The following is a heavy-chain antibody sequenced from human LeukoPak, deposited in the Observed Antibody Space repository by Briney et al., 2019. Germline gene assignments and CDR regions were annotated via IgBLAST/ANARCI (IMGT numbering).Heavy chain of an antibody. CDR1: GFTFSSYA. V-gene: IGHV3-30-3*01. CDR2: ISYDGNKK. Sequence: GSLRLSCAASGFTFSSYAMHWVRQAPGKGLEWVATISYDGNKKYHADSVKGRFTISRDNSKNTLYLQMSSLRAGDTAVYYCARLYGGSRLDAFDIWGQGTMVTVSS. J-gene: IGHJ3*02. D-gene: IGHD3-16*01. CDR3: ARLYGGSRLDAFDI.